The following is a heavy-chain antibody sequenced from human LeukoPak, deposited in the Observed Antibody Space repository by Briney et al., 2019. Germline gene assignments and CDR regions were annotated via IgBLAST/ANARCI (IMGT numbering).Heavy chain of an antibody. V-gene: IGHV4-34*12. J-gene: IGHJ4*02. CDR1: GGSFSGYY. D-gene: IGHD3-10*01. Sequence: SETLSLTCAVYGGSFSGYYWSWIRQPPGKGLEWIGSMIYTGNTYYNPSLKSRITISVDTSKNQLSLKLGSVTAADTAVYYCARLPLLWFGEPDYWGQGTLVTVSS. CDR3: ARLPLLWFGEPDY. CDR2: MIYTGNT.